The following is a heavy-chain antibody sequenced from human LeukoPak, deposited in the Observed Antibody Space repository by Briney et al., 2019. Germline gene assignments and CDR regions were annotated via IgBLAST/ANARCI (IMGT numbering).Heavy chain of an antibody. CDR1: GFXFSNYE. V-gene: IGHV3-48*03. Sequence: GGSLRLSCAASGFXFSNYEINWVRQAPGKGLEWVSYISSSGSTIYYPDSVKGRFTISRDNAKNSLYLQMNRLSAEDTAVYYCARDQDDYSDYWYFDLWGRGTLVTVSS. D-gene: IGHD4-11*01. CDR2: ISSSGSTI. CDR3: ARDQDDYSDYWYFDL. J-gene: IGHJ2*01.